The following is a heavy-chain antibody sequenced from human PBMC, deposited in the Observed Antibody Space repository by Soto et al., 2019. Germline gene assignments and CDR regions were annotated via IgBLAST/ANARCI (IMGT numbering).Heavy chain of an antibody. V-gene: IGHV4-34*01. CDR3: ATSLWFGTQPEI. CDR2: ISPSGTT. Sequence: PSETLSLTCFVYDGSFSNNYWTWFRQPPGKGLEWIGEISPSGTTKYIPPLKSRVTISLDMSKMHSSLKVTSVTAADTAVYYCATSLWFGTQPEIWGQGTLVTVSS. CDR1: DGSFSNNY. D-gene: IGHD3-10*01. J-gene: IGHJ4*02.